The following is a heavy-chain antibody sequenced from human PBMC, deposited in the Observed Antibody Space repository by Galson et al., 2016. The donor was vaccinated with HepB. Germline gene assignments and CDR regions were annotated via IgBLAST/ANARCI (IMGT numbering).Heavy chain of an antibody. V-gene: IGHV3-21*01. CDR1: GFPFSSYS. CDR2: ISSSSSYV. J-gene: IGHJ1*01. CDR3: ARGSGWYGDKYFQH. Sequence: SLRLSCAASGFPFSSYSMHWVRQAPRRGLEWVSSISSSSSYVTYADSVKGRFTISRDNAKNSLYLQLNSLRAEDTAVYYCARGSGWYGDKYFQHWGQGTLATVSS. D-gene: IGHD6-19*01.